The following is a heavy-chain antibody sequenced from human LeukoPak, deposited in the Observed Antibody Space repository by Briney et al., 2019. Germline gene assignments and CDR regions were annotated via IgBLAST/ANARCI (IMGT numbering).Heavy chain of an antibody. Sequence: SETLSLTCTVSGVSISSSSYYWGWIRQPPGKGLEWIGSIYYSGSTYYNPSLKSRVTISVDTSKNQFSLKLSSVTAADTAVYYCARDRRYYDSSGTVYYDGMDVWGQGTMVTVSS. V-gene: IGHV4-39*07. CDR1: GVSISSSSYY. CDR3: ARDRRYYDSSGTVYYDGMDV. CDR2: IYYSGST. J-gene: IGHJ6*02. D-gene: IGHD3-22*01.